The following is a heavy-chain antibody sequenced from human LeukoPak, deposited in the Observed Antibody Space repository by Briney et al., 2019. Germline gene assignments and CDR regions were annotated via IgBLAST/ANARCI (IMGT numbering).Heavy chain of an antibody. CDR2: IYYTGST. V-gene: IGHV4-61*01. CDR1: GGPVSSGSYY. CDR3: ARVQYYDSTGHLVPGLDY. D-gene: IGHD3-22*01. J-gene: IGHJ4*02. Sequence: SETLSLTCTVSGGPVSSGSYYWTWIRQPPGKGLEWIGYIYYTGSTNYNPSLKSRVTISVDRSNNQFSLKLRSVTAADTAVYYCARVQYYDSTGHLVPGLDYWGQGTLVTVSS.